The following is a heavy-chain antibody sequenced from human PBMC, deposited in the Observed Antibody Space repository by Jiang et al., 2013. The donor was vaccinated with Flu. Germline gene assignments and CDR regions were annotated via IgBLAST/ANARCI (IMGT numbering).Heavy chain of an antibody. CDR1: GGSISSSSYY. CDR2: IYYSGST. V-gene: IGHV4-39*07. D-gene: IGHD2-15*01. Sequence: PGLVKPSETLSLTCTVSGGSISSSSYYWGWIRQPPGKGLEWIGSIYYSGSTYYNPSLKSRVTISVDTSKNQFSLKLSSVTAADTAVYYCARQCSGGSCYSDAFDIWGQGTMVTVSS. J-gene: IGHJ3*02. CDR3: ARQCSGGSCYSDAFDI.